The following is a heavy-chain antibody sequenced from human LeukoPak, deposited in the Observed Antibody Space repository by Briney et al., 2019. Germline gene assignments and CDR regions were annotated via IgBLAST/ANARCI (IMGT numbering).Heavy chain of an antibody. V-gene: IGHV3-30-3*01. CDR1: GFTFSSYA. J-gene: IGHJ4*02. CDR2: ISYDGSNK. Sequence: GGSLRLSCAASGFTFSSYAMPWVRQAPGKGLEWVAVISYDGSNKYYADSVKGRFTISRDNSKNTLYLQMNSLRAEDTAVYYCARDLSYYYDSSGPGDWGQGTLVTVSS. CDR3: ARDLSYYYDSSGPGD. D-gene: IGHD3-22*01.